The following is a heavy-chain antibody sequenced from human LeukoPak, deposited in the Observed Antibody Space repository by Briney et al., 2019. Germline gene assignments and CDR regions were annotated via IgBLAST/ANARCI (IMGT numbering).Heavy chain of an antibody. J-gene: IGHJ4*02. CDR2: ISPSGNT. CDR1: GGSISSYH. V-gene: IGHV4-4*07. D-gene: IGHD2-2*01. Sequence: SETLSLTCTASGGSISSYHWNWIRQPAGMGLEWIGHISPSGNTNYNPSLKSRVTISVDKSKNQFSLKLTSVTAADTAVYYCARHYCTSPSCYLYYFDYWGQGTLVTVSS. CDR3: ARHYCTSPSCYLYYFDY.